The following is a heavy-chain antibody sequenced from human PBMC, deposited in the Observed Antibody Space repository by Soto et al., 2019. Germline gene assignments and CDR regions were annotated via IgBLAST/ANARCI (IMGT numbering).Heavy chain of an antibody. CDR1: GFTFSSYV. CDR2: ISGSGGNT. D-gene: IGHD3-22*01. V-gene: IGHV3-23*01. Sequence: WGSLRLSCAASGFTFSSYVMSWFRQSPGKGLEWVSAISGSGGNTYYADSVKGRFTISRDNSKNTLFLQMNSLRAEDTALYFCAKEMGDYYDSSGSWFVPWGQGTLVTVSS. CDR3: AKEMGDYYDSSGSWFVP. J-gene: IGHJ5*02.